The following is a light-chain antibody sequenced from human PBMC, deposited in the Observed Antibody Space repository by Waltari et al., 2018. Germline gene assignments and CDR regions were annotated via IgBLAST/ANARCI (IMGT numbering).Light chain of an antibody. Sequence: DIHMTQSPTSLSASVGDTVTITCRASQNISNYLHWYQQKPGKAPKLLIYAASTLQSGVPSRFSGSGSGTIFTLTINGLQPEDFATFYCQQDYTTPITFGGGTKVETK. V-gene: IGKV1-39*01. CDR2: AAS. CDR1: QNISNY. J-gene: IGKJ4*01. CDR3: QQDYTTPIT.